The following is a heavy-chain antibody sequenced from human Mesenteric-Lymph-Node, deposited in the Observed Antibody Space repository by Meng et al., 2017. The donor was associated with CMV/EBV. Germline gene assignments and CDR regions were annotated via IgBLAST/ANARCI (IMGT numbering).Heavy chain of an antibody. D-gene: IGHD3-10*01. CDR2: IDPGDSDT. V-gene: IGHV5-51*01. CDR1: GYSFTSYW. CDR3: ARVPRLVRRVIHYSYYGMAV. Sequence: GGSLRLSCKGSGYSFTSYWIGWVRQMPGKGLEWMGIIDPGDSDTRYRPSFQGQVTISADKSISTAYLQWSSLKASDTAMYYCARVPRLVRRVIHYSYYGMAVWGQGTTVTVSS. J-gene: IGHJ6*02.